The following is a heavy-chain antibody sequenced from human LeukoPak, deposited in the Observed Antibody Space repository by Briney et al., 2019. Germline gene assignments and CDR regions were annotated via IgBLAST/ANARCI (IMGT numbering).Heavy chain of an antibody. CDR1: GGSISSSSYY. Sequence: SETLSLTCTVSGGSISSSSYYWGWIRQPPGKGLEWIGSSYYSGSTYYNPSLKSRVTISVDTSKTQFSLKLSSVTAADTAVYYCARVSPTGGYGSATLWYFDYWGQGTLVTVSS. D-gene: IGHD3-10*01. CDR2: SYYSGST. CDR3: ARVSPTGGYGSATLWYFDY. J-gene: IGHJ4*02. V-gene: IGHV4-39*07.